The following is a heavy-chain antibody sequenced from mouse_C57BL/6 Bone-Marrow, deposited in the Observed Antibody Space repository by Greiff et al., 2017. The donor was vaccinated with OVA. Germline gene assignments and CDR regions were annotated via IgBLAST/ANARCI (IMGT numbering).Heavy chain of an antibody. CDR3: ARRGDYDGFAY. J-gene: IGHJ3*01. CDR2: INSDGGST. V-gene: IGHV5-2*01. Sequence: EVKLMESGGGLVQPGESLKLSCESNAYEFPSHDMSWVRKTPEKRLELVAAINSDGGSTYYPDTMERRFIISRDNTKKTLYLQMSSLRSEDTALYYCARRGDYDGFAYWGQGTLVTVSA. D-gene: IGHD2-4*01. CDR1: AYEFPSHD.